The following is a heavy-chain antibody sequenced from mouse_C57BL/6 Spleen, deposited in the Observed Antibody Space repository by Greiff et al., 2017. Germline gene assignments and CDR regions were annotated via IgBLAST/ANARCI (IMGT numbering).Heavy chain of an antibody. CDR3: ARDVITTVVAPLYYFDY. D-gene: IGHD1-1*01. J-gene: IGHJ2*01. Sequence: QVQLKQPGAELVKPGASVKLSCKASGYTFTSYWMHWVKQRPGQGLEWIGMIHPNSGSTNYNEKFKSKATLTVDKSSSTAYMQLSSLTSEDSAVYYCARDVITTVVAPLYYFDYWGQGTTLTVSS. CDR1: GYTFTSYW. V-gene: IGHV1-64*01. CDR2: IHPNSGST.